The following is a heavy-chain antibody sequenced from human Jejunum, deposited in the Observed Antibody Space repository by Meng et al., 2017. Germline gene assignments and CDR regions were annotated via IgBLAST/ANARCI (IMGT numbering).Heavy chain of an antibody. CDR2: ISSTSS. CDR3: ARGRVVVVGTPSDY. CDR1: GFSFSSYS. V-gene: IGHV3-21*01. D-gene: IGHD2-15*01. J-gene: IGHJ4*02. Sequence: DVQLVESGGGPVKPGGSLRLSCAGSGFSFSSYSMHWVRQAPGKGLEWVSSISSTSSYADSVKGRFTISRDNAENSLYLQMNSLRAEDTAAYYCARGRVVVVGTPSDYWGQGTLVTVSS.